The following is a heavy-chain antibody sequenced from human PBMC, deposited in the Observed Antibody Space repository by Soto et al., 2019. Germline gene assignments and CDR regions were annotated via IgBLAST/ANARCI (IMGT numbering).Heavy chain of an antibody. V-gene: IGHV1-8*01. CDR3: ARGADILTGYPTVDY. Sequence: ASVKVSCKSSGYTFTSYDINCVRQATGQGLEWMGWMNPNSGNTGYAQKFQGRVTMTRNTSISTAYMELSSLRSEDTAVYYCARGADILTGYPTVDYWGQGTLVTVSS. J-gene: IGHJ4*02. CDR1: GYTFTSYD. D-gene: IGHD3-9*01. CDR2: MNPNSGNT.